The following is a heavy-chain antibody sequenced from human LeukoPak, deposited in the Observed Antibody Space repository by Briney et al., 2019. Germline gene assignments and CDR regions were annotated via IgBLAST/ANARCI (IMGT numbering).Heavy chain of an antibody. D-gene: IGHD1-14*01. Sequence: GGSLRLSCAASGFTFSSYSMNWVRQAPGKGLEWVSSISSSSSYIYYADSVKGRFTISRDNAKNSLCLQMNSLRAEDTAVYYCARPPDVYGTDPHAFDIWGQGTMVTVSS. J-gene: IGHJ3*02. CDR3: ARPPDVYGTDPHAFDI. CDR2: ISSSSSYI. CDR1: GFTFSSYS. V-gene: IGHV3-21*01.